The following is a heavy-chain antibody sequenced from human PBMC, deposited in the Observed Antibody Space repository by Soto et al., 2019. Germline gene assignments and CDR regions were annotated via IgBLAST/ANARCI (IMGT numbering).Heavy chain of an antibody. J-gene: IGHJ4*02. CDR2: IYYSGSA. D-gene: IGHD3-10*01. CDR3: ARRPLVRGIIPYYFDS. Sequence: QLQLQESGPGLVKPSETLSLTCTVSGGSINNSSFYWGWVRQPPGKRLEWIGSIYYSGSAYYNPSRKRPLTMSVDTSKNQFSLNLSSVTAADTAVYFCARRPLVRGIIPYYFDSWGQGTLVTVSS. V-gene: IGHV4-39*01. CDR1: GGSINNSSFY.